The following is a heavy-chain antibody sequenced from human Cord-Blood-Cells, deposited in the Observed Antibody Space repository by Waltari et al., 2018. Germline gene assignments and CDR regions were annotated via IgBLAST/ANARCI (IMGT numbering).Heavy chain of an antibody. CDR2: ISYYGSNK. CDR3: AKDLISRYSGSYVVDY. V-gene: IGHV3-30*18. Sequence: QVQLVESGGGVVQPGRSLRLSCAASGFTFSSYGMHWVRQAPGKGLGWVAVISYYGSNKYYADSVKGRFTISRDNSKNTLYLQMNSLRAEDTAVYYCAKDLISRYSGSYVVDYWGQGTLVTVSS. J-gene: IGHJ4*02. D-gene: IGHD1-26*01. CDR1: GFTFSSYG.